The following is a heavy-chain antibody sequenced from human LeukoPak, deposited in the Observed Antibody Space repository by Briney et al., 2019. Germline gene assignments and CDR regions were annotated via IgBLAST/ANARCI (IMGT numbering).Heavy chain of an antibody. D-gene: IGHD2-15*01. J-gene: IGHJ4*02. V-gene: IGHV3-23*01. CDR2: VDYSGGDT. CDR1: GFTLSSYG. Sequence: GGSLRLSCTASGFTLSSYGMSWIRQAPGKGLEWVSSVDYSGGDTHYADSVRGRFTISRDNSRNTMYLQMNSLRAEDAAVYYCAKAPVTSCRGAFCYPFDSWGQGTLVTVSS. CDR3: AKAPVTSCRGAFCYPFDS.